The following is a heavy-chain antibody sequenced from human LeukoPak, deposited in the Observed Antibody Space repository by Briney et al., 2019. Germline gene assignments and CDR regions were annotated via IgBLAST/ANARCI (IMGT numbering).Heavy chain of an antibody. CDR1: GFTFSNYA. Sequence: GGSLRLSCAASGFTFSNYAMTWVRQAPGKGLEWVSGISGSGSSTYYADSVKGRFTLSRDYPKNTLYLQMNSLRAEDTAVYFCAKYSGSYYYPPNQDSWGQGTLVTVSS. J-gene: IGHJ4*02. V-gene: IGHV3-23*01. CDR3: AKYSGSYYYPPNQDS. CDR2: ISGSGSST. D-gene: IGHD1-26*01.